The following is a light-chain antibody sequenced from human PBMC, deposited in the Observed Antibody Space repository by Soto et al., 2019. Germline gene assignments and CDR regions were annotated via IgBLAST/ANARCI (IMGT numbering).Light chain of an antibody. Sequence: EIVMKQSPATLYVSPGERATLSCRASQSVSSNLAGYQQKPGQAPRLLIYGESTRATGVPARFSGSGSGTEFTLTISTLQSEDFAVYYCQQYNNWLPYTFGQGTKLDIK. V-gene: IGKV3-15*01. J-gene: IGKJ2*01. CDR2: GES. CDR1: QSVSSN. CDR3: QQYNNWLPYT.